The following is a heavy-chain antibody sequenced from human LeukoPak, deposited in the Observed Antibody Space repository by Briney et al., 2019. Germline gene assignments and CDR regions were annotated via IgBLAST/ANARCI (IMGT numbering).Heavy chain of an antibody. CDR1: GGTFSSYA. J-gene: IGHJ5*02. Sequence: SVKVSCRASGGTFSSYAISWVRQAPGQGLEWMGRIIPIFGIANYAQKFQGRVTITADKSTSTAYMELSSLRSEDTAVYYCAEEGEYQLLGWFDPWGQGTLVTVSS. V-gene: IGHV1-69*04. CDR3: AEEGEYQLLGWFDP. CDR2: IIPIFGIA. D-gene: IGHD2-2*01.